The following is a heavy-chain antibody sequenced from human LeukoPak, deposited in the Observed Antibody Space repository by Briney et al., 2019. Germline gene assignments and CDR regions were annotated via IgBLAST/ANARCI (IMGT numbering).Heavy chain of an antibody. V-gene: IGHV1-2*02. CDR1: GYTFTDSS. D-gene: IGHD3-10*01. Sequence: ASVKVSCKTSGYTFTDSSLHWVRQAPGQGLEWMGWISPNSGGTNFAEKFRGRVTVTRDTSVSTAYLELSGLTSDDTAVYYCARMTGSYTPRWGDYWGQGTLVTVSS. CDR3: ARMTGSYTPRWGDY. J-gene: IGHJ4*02. CDR2: ISPNSGGT.